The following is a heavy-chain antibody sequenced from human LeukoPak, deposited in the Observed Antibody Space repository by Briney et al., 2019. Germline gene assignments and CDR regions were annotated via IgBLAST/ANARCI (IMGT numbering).Heavy chain of an antibody. J-gene: IGHJ3*02. CDR3: ARGPTVTQDAFDT. Sequence: SQTPSLTCTVSGGSIRGGGYYWSWIRQHPEKGLEWIGYIYDIGSTDYNPSFKSRFTLSVDTSKNQFSLKVNSVTAADTAVYYRARGPTVTQDAFDTWGPGTMVTVSS. CDR1: GGSIRGGGYY. D-gene: IGHD4-17*01. CDR2: IYDIGST. V-gene: IGHV4-31*03.